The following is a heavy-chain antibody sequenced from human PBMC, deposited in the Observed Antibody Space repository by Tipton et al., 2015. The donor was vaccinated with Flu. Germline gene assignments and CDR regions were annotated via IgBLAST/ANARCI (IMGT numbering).Heavy chain of an antibody. J-gene: IGHJ4*02. CDR2: IKEDGSVK. Sequence: SLRLSCAASGFTFSNYWMHWVRQAPGKGLEWVANIKEDGSVKYYVDSVMGRFTISRDNAKNSLFLQMNSLRAEDTAVYYCARAVGAAAAHWGQGTLVTVSS. D-gene: IGHD6-13*01. CDR3: ARAVGAAAAH. V-gene: IGHV3-7*01. CDR1: GFTFSNYW.